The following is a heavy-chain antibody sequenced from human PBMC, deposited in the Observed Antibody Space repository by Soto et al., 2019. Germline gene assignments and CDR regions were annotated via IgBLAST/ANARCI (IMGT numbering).Heavy chain of an antibody. CDR2: INHSGST. D-gene: IGHD6-19*01. CDR3: ARAWGIAVADNRLDY. Sequence: PSETLSLTCAVYGGSFSGYYWSWIRQPPGKGLEWIGEINHSGSTNYNPSLKSRVTISVDTSKNQFSLKLSSVTAADTAVYYCARAWGIAVADNRLDYWGQGTLVTVSS. CDR1: GGSFSGYY. J-gene: IGHJ4*02. V-gene: IGHV4-34*01.